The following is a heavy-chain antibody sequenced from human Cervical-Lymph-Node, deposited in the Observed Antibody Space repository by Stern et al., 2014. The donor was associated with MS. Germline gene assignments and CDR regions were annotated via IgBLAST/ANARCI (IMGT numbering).Heavy chain of an antibody. CDR1: GYNFIEYY. Sequence: QVQLMQSGTEVKKPGASVKVSCKTSGYNFIEYYIHWVRQAPGQGLEWMGWVNPNNGDTNYAQKFRGRIAMTSDTSINTTYMELNRLTSGDTGIYYCARVRDYWGQGALVTVSS. CDR3: ARVRDY. V-gene: IGHV1-2*02. J-gene: IGHJ4*02. CDR2: VNPNNGDT.